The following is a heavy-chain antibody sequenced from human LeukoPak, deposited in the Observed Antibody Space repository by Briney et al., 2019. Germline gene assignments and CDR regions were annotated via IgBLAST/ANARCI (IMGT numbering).Heavy chain of an antibody. Sequence: GGSLRLSCAASGFTFSSYSMNWVRQAPGKGLEWVSSISSSSSYIYYADSVKGRFTISRDNAKNSLYRQMNSLRAEDTAVYYCARYQYSSGYMDVWGKGTTVTVSS. CDR3: ARYQYSSGYMDV. D-gene: IGHD5-18*01. CDR2: ISSSSSYI. V-gene: IGHV3-21*01. J-gene: IGHJ6*03. CDR1: GFTFSSYS.